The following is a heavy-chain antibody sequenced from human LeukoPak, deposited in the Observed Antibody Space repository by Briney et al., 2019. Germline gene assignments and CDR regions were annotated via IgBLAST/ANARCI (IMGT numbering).Heavy chain of an antibody. D-gene: IGHD3-22*01. CDR2: INHDGRT. V-gene: IGHV4-34*01. CDR1: GGSFSLYY. CDR3: ASCYYYEDN. Sequence: PSETLSLTCAVYGGSFSLYYWTWIRQLPGQGLEWIGEINHDGRTNYNPALKSRVTISVGTTRHHFSLRLSSVTAADTAVYYCASCYYYEDNWGQGTLVTVSS. J-gene: IGHJ4*02.